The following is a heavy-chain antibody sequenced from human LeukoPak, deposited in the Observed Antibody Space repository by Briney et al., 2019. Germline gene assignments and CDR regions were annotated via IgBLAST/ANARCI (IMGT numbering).Heavy chain of an antibody. V-gene: IGHV3-23*01. D-gene: IGHD3-9*01. Sequence: GRSLRLSCAASGFTFSSYGMSWVRQAPGSGLAWVSAISGTSGKTYFADSVKGRFTISRDNSKNTLFVQMNSLRAEDTAVYYCAKGLTSEYYPYFDNWGQGTLVTVSS. CDR3: AKGLTSEYYPYFDN. CDR1: GFTFSSYG. CDR2: ISGTSGKT. J-gene: IGHJ4*02.